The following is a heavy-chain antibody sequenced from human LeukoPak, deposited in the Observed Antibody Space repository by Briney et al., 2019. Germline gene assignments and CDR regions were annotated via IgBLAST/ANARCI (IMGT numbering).Heavy chain of an antibody. Sequence: SETLSLTCTVPGGSIRSYYWSWIRQPPGKGLEWIGYIYYSGSTNYNPSLKSRVTISVDTSRNQFSLKLSSVTAADTAVYYCAREWFRNWFDPWGQGTLVTVSS. CDR1: GGSIRSYY. D-gene: IGHD3-10*01. CDR2: IYYSGST. CDR3: AREWFRNWFDP. V-gene: IGHV4-59*08. J-gene: IGHJ5*02.